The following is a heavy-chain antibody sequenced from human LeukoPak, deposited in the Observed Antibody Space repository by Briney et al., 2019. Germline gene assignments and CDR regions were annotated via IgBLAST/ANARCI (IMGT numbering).Heavy chain of an antibody. Sequence: GGSLRLSCAASGFTFSSYEMNWVRQAPGKGLEWVSYISSSGSTIYYADSVKGRFTISRDNAKNSLYLQMNSLRAEDTAVYYCAGGTRYYYDSSGSYFDYWGQGTLVTVSS. CDR3: AGGTRYYYDSSGSYFDY. D-gene: IGHD3-22*01. V-gene: IGHV3-48*03. CDR2: ISSSGSTI. CDR1: GFTFSSYE. J-gene: IGHJ4*02.